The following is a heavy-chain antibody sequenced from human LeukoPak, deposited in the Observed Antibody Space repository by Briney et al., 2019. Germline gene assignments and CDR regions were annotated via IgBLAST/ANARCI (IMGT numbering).Heavy chain of an antibody. D-gene: IGHD3-22*01. CDR1: GGTFSSYA. CDR2: IIPIFGTA. Sequence: SVKVSCKASGGTFSSYAISWVRQAPGQGLEWMGGIIPIFGTANYAQKFQGRVTITTDESTSTAYMELSSLRSEDTAVYYCARGIITYYYDSSGHTPFDYWGQGTLVTVSS. V-gene: IGHV1-69*05. CDR3: ARGIITYYYDSSGHTPFDY. J-gene: IGHJ4*02.